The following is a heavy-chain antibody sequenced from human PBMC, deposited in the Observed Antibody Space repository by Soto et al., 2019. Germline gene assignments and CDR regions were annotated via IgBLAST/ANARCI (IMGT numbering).Heavy chain of an antibody. CDR1: GYTFTSYG. Sequence: ASVKVSCKASGYTFTSYGISWVRQAPGQGLEWMGWISAYNGNTNYAQKLQGRVTMTTDTSTSTAYMELRSLRSDDTAVYYCARDFYRSGWYGTDFYPGPLWYIWGQGTMVTVSS. D-gene: IGHD6-19*01. V-gene: IGHV1-18*04. CDR2: ISAYNGNT. CDR3: ARDFYRSGWYGTDFYPGPLWYI. J-gene: IGHJ3*02.